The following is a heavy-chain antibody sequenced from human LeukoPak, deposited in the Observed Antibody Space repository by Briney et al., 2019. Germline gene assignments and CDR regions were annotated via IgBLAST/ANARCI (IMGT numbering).Heavy chain of an antibody. D-gene: IGHD3-10*01. V-gene: IGHV3-53*01. CDR2: LYSGGDT. CDR3: ARGQVRGIISD. Sequence: PGGSLRLSCAASGFTFSSYGMHWVRQAPDKGLEWVSVLYSGGDTYYIDSVKGRFTISRDNSRNMLYLQMNSLRAEDTAVYFCARGQVRGIISDWGQRTLVTVSS. J-gene: IGHJ4*02. CDR1: GFTFSSYG.